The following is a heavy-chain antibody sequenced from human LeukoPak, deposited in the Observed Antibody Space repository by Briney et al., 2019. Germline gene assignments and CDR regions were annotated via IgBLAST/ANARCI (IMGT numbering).Heavy chain of an antibody. CDR2: IYNSGSS. CDR3: ARRNILTEGEAFDI. D-gene: IGHD3-9*01. CDR1: GGSSSSYY. J-gene: IGHJ3*02. Sequence: SENLSLTCAVSGGSSSSYYWTWIRQPPGNGLKWIGYIYNSGSSNYNPSLRSRVTISVDASKNQFSLKLNSVTAADTAVYYCARRNILTEGEAFDIWGQGTLVTVSS. V-gene: IGHV4-59*08.